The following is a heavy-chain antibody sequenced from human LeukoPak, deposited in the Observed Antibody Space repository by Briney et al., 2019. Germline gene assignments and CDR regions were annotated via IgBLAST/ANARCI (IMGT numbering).Heavy chain of an antibody. Sequence: PGGSLRLSCAASGFTFSSYSMNWVRQAPGKGLEWVSSISSNSSYIYYADSVKGRFTISRNNAKNSLYLQMNSLRAEDTAVYYCARDNGGMIFGVVIDHDAFDIWGQGTMVTVSS. D-gene: IGHD3/OR15-3a*01. CDR3: ARDNGGMIFGVVIDHDAFDI. CDR1: GFTFSSYS. V-gene: IGHV3-21*01. J-gene: IGHJ3*02. CDR2: ISSNSSYI.